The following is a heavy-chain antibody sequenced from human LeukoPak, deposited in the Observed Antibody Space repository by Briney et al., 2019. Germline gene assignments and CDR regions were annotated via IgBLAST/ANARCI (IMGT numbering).Heavy chain of an antibody. CDR3: ASGLGYYYYTDV. CDR2: VYFSGST. Sequence: SETLSLTCAVYGGSFSGYYWGWIRQPPGKGLEWIGSVYFSGSTYNNPSLKSRVTISLDTSKSQFSLKLRSVTAADTAVYYCASGLGYYYYTDVWGKGTTVTVSS. CDR1: GGSFSGYY. J-gene: IGHJ6*03. V-gene: IGHV4-34*01. D-gene: IGHD7-27*01.